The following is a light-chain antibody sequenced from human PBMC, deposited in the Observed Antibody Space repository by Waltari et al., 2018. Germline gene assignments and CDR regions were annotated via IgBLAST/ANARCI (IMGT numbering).Light chain of an antibody. Sequence: QSALTQPASVSGTPGQSITVSCSGTTSYVGSYDLGSWYQQHPGEAPKLLICEVFKRPPDTSSRFSGAKSGSTASLTISGLQPEDEADYYCCSYAGRGTDVFGSGTKVTVL. CDR2: EVF. J-gene: IGLJ1*01. CDR3: CSYAGRGTDV. V-gene: IGLV2-23*02. CDR1: TSYVGSYDL.